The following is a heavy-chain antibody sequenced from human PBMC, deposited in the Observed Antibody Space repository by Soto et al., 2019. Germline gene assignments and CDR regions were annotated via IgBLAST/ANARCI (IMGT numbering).Heavy chain of an antibody. D-gene: IGHD1-26*01. V-gene: IGHV3-64*01. CDR2: MPSNGGST. CDR3: AIGHVSRIVGDTRGALAI. Sequence: PGRSLRLSCVPSAFTFSHYPMHWARQAPGKEQEYVSGMPSNGGSTYYGNSVKGRFSISRDNSKNTLYLQMGSLRPEDMAIYFCAIGHVSRIVGDTRGALAIWGQGTMVTVSS. J-gene: IGHJ3*02. CDR1: AFTFSHYP.